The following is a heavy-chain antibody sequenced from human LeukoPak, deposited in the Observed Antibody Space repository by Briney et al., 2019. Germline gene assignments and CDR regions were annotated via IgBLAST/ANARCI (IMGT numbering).Heavy chain of an antibody. CDR3: ARARITGTTDWFDP. CDR2: INAGNGNT. D-gene: IGHD1-7*01. V-gene: IGHV1-3*01. Sequence: ASVKVSCKASGYTFTSYAMHWVRQAPGQRLEWMGWINAGNGNTKYSQKFQGRVTITRDTSASTAYMELSSLRSEDTAVYYCARARITGTTDWFDPWGQGTLVTVSS. J-gene: IGHJ5*02. CDR1: GYTFTSYA.